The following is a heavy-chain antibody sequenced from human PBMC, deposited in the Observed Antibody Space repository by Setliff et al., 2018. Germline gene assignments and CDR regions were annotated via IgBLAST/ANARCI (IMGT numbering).Heavy chain of an antibody. Sequence: SVKVSCKASGFTFTDSIVNWVRQAPGQGLEWVGWLSPYNGNTYSAQKFQGRVTLTTDTSTTTAYMELRGLTSGDTAIYYCARLVRYCSTTTCQRASGDEYLGQGTLVTVS. V-gene: IGHV1-18*01. J-gene: IGHJ4*02. CDR3: ARLVRYCSTTTCQRASGDEY. CDR1: GFTFTDSI. CDR2: LSPYNGNT. D-gene: IGHD2-8*01.